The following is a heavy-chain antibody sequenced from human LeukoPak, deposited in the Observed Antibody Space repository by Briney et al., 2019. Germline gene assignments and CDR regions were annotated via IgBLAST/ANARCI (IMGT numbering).Heavy chain of an antibody. V-gene: IGHV4-34*01. J-gene: IGHJ4*02. CDR2: INHTGST. D-gene: IGHD3-10*01. CDR3: VGWGLSETYVISDY. Sequence: SETLSLTCAVYGGSFSGYYWSWIRQPPGKGLEWIGEINHTGSTKYNPSLKSRVTISVDTSKNQFSLRLSSVTAADTAVYYCVGWGLSETYVISDYWGQGTLVTVSS. CDR1: GGSFSGYY.